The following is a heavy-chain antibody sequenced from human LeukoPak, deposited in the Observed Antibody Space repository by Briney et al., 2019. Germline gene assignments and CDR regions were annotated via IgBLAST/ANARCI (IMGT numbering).Heavy chain of an antibody. CDR3: AKGDGSGGYVDY. CDR2: ISGSGGST. V-gene: IGHV3-23*01. Sequence: GGSLRLSCAASGFTFSSYAMSWVRQAPGRGLEWVSAISGSGGSTYYADSVKGRFTISRDNSKNTLYLQMNSLRAEDTAVYYCAKGDGSGGYVDYWGQGTLVTVSS. CDR1: GFTFSSYA. J-gene: IGHJ4*02. D-gene: IGHD2-15*01.